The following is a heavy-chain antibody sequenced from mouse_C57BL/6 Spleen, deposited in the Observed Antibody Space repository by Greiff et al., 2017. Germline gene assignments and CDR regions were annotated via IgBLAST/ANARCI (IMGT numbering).Heavy chain of an antibody. Sequence: VQLQQSGPGLVAPSQSLSITCTVSGFSLTSYGVHWVRQPPGKGLEWLVVIWSDGSTTYNSALKSGLSISKDNSKSQVFLKMNSLQTDDTAMYYCARQLDDYETLYAMDYWGQGTSVTVSS. D-gene: IGHD2-4*01. J-gene: IGHJ4*01. V-gene: IGHV2-6-1*01. CDR2: IWSDGST. CDR3: ARQLDDYETLYAMDY. CDR1: GFSLTSYG.